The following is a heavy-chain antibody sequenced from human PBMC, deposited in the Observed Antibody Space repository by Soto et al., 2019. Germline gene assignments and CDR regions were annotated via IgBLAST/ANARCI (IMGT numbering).Heavy chain of an antibody. Sequence: QVQLQQWGAGLLKPSETLSLTCAVYGGSFSGYYWSWIRQPPGKGLEWIGEINHSGSTNYNPSLKSRVTISVDTSKNQFSLKLSSVTAADTAVYYCARGGPTIAARRDYYYYGMDVWGQGTTVTVSS. V-gene: IGHV4-34*01. CDR1: GGSFSGYY. D-gene: IGHD6-6*01. J-gene: IGHJ6*02. CDR2: INHSGST. CDR3: ARGGPTIAARRDYYYYGMDV.